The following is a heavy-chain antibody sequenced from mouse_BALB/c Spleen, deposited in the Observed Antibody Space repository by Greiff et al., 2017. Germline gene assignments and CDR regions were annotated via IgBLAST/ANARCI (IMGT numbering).Heavy chain of an antibody. J-gene: IGHJ2*01. CDR1: GYTFTSYW. CDR3: TRGGRNLDY. D-gene: IGHD3-3*01. Sequence: QVQLQQPGAELVRPGASVKLSCKASGYTFTSYWINWVKQRPGQGLEWIGNIYPSDSYTNYNQKFKDKATLIVDKSSSTAYMQLSSPTSEDSAVYYCTRGGRNLDYWGQGTTLTVSS. CDR2: IYPSDSYT. V-gene: IGHV1-69*02.